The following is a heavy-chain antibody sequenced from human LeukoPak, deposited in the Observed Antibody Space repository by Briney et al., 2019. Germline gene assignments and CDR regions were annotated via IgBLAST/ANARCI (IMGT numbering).Heavy chain of an antibody. CDR2: ISPSGNT. CDR1: GGSFTIYS. J-gene: IGHJ4*02. D-gene: IGHD4-11*01. Sequence: SETLSLTCAVYGGSFTIYSWTWIRQPPGKSLEWVGEISPSGNTQYNPSLKSRATISLDASKSQFYLKLNSVTAADTAVYYCARRVRSADYRLDYWGQGTLVTVSS. CDR3: ARRVRSADYRLDY. V-gene: IGHV4-34*01.